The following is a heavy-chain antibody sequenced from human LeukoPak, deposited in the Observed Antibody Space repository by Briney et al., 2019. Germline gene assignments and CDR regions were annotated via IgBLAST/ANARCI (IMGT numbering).Heavy chain of an antibody. V-gene: IGHV1-46*01. Sequence: GASVKVSCKASGYTFTSYYMHWVRQAPGQGLEWMGIINPSGGSTSYAQKFQGRVTMTRDTSTSTVYMELSSLRSEDTAVYYCARAKYSSSSQPGGWFDPRGQGTLVTVSS. CDR2: INPSGGST. J-gene: IGHJ5*02. CDR1: GYTFTSYY. D-gene: IGHD6-6*01. CDR3: ARAKYSSSSQPGGWFDP.